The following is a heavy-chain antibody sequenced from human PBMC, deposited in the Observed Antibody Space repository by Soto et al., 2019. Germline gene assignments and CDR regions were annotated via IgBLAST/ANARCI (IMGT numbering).Heavy chain of an antibody. CDR1: GGSISSGGYY. CDR3: ARGGGCSSTSCYLYPFYYYYGMDV. CDR2: IYYSGST. J-gene: IGHJ6*02. Sequence: KPSETLSLTCTVSGGSISSGGYYWSWIRQHPGKGLDWIGYIYYSGSTYYNPSLKSRVTISVDTSKNQFSLKLSSVTAADTAVYYCARGGGCSSTSCYLYPFYYYYGMDVWGQGTTVTVSS. V-gene: IGHV4-31*03. D-gene: IGHD2-2*01.